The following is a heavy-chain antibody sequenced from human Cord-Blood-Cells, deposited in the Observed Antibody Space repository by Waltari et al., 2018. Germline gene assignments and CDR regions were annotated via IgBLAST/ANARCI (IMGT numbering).Heavy chain of an antibody. D-gene: IGHD3-10*01. CDR2: IYSWRST. V-gene: IGHV3-53*01. CDR1: GFTVSSNY. CDR3: ARVAVMTMGSFDY. J-gene: IGHJ4*02. Sequence: EVQLVESGGGLIQPGGSLRLSCAASGFTVSSNYMSWVRQAPGKGLEWVLVIYSWRSTYYADSVKGRFTISRDKSKNTLYLQMNSLRAEDTAVYYCARVAVMTMGSFDYWGQGTLVTVSS.